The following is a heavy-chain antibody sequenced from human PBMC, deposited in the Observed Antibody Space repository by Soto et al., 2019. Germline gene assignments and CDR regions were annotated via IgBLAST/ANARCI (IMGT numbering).Heavy chain of an antibody. J-gene: IGHJ6*02. CDR3: ARAHKLRYYDTIGLGMDV. D-gene: IGHD3-22*01. Sequence: XSGKLSCRASVYICTGHYIDWLREAPGQGLEWMGWINPNNGETKYAQKFQGRVSMTRDISFDTAYLELSRLRADDTALYYCARAHKLRYYDTIGLGMDVWGQGTTVTVSS. CDR2: INPNNGET. V-gene: IGHV1-2*02. CDR1: VYICTGHY.